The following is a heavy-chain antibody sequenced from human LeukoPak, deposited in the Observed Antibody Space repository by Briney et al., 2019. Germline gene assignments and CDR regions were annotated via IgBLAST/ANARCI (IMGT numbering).Heavy chain of an antibody. J-gene: IGHJ5*02. D-gene: IGHD6-19*01. CDR1: GFTFRGCG. V-gene: IGHV3-21*01. Sequence: PGGSLRFSCGAWGFTFRGCGMNWVGEAPGKELEWVSSISSSSSYIYYADSVKGRFTISRDNAKNSLYLQMNSLRAEDTAVYYCARDWPVAGSWGQGTLVTVSS. CDR3: ARDWPVAGS. CDR2: ISSSSSYI.